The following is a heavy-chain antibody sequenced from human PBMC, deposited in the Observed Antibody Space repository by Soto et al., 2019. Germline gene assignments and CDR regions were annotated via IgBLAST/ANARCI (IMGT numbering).Heavy chain of an antibody. CDR2: ISYDGSNK. CDR3: AKDLGGYSGYDH. J-gene: IGHJ4*02. D-gene: IGHD5-12*01. CDR1: GFTFSSYG. Sequence: GGSLRLSCAASGFTFSSYGMHWVRQAPGKGLEWVAVISYDGSNKYYADSVKGRFTISRDNSKNTLYLQMNSLRAEDTAVYYCAKDLGGYSGYDHWGQGTLVTVSS. V-gene: IGHV3-30*18.